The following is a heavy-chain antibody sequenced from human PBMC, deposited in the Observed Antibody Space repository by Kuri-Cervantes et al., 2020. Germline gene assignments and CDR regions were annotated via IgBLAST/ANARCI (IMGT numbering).Heavy chain of an antibody. D-gene: IGHD7-27*01. CDR3: AREMTQNWGSPYFQHYYYYGMDV. J-gene: IGHJ6*02. CDR2: IYHSGST. Sequence: GSLRLSCTVSGYSISSGYYWGWIRQPPGKGLEWIGSIYHSGSTYYNPSLKSRVTISVDTSKNQFSLKLSSVTAADTAVYYCAREMTQNWGSPYFQHYYYYGMDVWGQGTTVTVSS. V-gene: IGHV4-38-2*02. CDR1: GYSISSGYY.